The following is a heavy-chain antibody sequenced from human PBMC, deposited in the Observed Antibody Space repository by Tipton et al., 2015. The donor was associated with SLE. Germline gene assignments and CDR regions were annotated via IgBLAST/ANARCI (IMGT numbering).Heavy chain of an antibody. D-gene: IGHD6-13*01. CDR3: ARDGGSSWSLDAFNT. CDR2: VYSSGTT. J-gene: IGHJ3*02. CDR1: GASISSGSYY. V-gene: IGHV4-61*02. Sequence: TLSLTCTVSGASISSGSYYWHWIRQPAGKGLEWIGRVYSSGTTHYNSSLKSRVTISVDTSKNQFSLKLSSVTAADTAVYYCARDGGSSWSLDAFNTWGQGTMVTVSS.